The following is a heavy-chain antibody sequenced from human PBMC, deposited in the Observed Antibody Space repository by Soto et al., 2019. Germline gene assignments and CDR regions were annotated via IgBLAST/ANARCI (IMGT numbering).Heavy chain of an antibody. V-gene: IGHV3-73*02. CDR1: GFTFSGSA. CDR2: IRNKVNKYAT. J-gene: IGHJ2*01. Sequence: EVQLVESGGGLVQPGGSLRLSCAASGFTFSGSAMHWVRQASGRGLEWIGRIRNKVNKYATVYAASVTGRFTIFRDDSKNTAYLQMNNLNTGDTAVYYCTSLPHIDGGVGGRYLDLWGRGTLVTVSS. CDR3: TSLPHIDGGVGGRYLDL. D-gene: IGHD4-17*01.